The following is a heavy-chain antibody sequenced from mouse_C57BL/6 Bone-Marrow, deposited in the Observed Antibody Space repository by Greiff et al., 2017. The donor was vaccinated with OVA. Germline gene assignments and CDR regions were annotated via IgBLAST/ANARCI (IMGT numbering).Heavy chain of an antibody. CDR3: TRGGGSPYYFDY. V-gene: IGHV5-9-1*02. CDR1: GFTFSSYA. CDR2: ISSGGDYI. J-gene: IGHJ2*01. D-gene: IGHD1-1*02. Sequence: EVKLVESGEGLVKPGGSLKLSCAASGFTFSSYAMSWVRQTPEKRLEWVAYISSGGDYIYYAVTVKGRFTISRDNARNTLYLQMSSLKSEDTAMYYCTRGGGSPYYFDYWGQGTTLTVSS.